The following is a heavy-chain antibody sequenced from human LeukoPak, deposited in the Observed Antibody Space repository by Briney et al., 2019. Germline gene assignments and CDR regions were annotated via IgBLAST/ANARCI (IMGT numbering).Heavy chain of an antibody. V-gene: IGHV3-30*04. J-gene: IGHJ4*02. Sequence: PGRSLRLSCATSGFTFSSYAMHWVRQAPGKGLEWVALISYDGSTRDYVDSEKGRFTTSRDNTINTLCLQMDSLRPEDTAVYYCARAPYSSGWYYFDYWGQGTLVTVSS. CDR2: ISYDGSTR. CDR3: ARAPYSSGWYYFDY. D-gene: IGHD6-19*01. CDR1: GFTFSSYA.